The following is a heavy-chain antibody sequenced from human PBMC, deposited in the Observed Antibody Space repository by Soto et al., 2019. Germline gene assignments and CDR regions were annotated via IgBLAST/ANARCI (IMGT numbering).Heavy chain of an antibody. J-gene: IGHJ4*01. Sequence: PGGSLRLSCAASGFTFSSYAMNWVRQAPGKGLEWVSGISAGGSSTYYADSVKGRFTISRDNSKNTLYLQMHSLRADDTAVYYCAKVRGMITFGGVIAPKFHYWGQGTLVTVSS. V-gene: IGHV3-23*01. D-gene: IGHD3-16*02. CDR2: ISAGGSST. CDR3: AKVRGMITFGGVIAPKFHY. CDR1: GFTFSSYA.